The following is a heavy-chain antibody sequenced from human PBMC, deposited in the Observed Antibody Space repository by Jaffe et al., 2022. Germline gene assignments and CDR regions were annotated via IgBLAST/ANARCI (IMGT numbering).Heavy chain of an antibody. CDR1: GGSISSGSYY. J-gene: IGHJ3*02. D-gene: IGHD6-13*01. CDR3: ARDVLVAAAGIDAFDI. CDR2: IYTSGST. V-gene: IGHV4-61*02. Sequence: QVQLQESGPGLVKPSQTLSLTCTVSGGSISSGSYYWSWIRQPAGKGLEWIGRIYTSGSTNYNPSLKSRVTISVDTSKNQFSLKLSSVTAADTAVYYCARDVLVAAAGIDAFDIWGQGTMVTVSS.